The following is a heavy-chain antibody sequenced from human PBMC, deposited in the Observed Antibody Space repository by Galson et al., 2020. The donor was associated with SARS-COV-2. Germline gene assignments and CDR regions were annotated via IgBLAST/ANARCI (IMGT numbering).Heavy chain of an antibody. V-gene: IGHV1-69*02. D-gene: IGHD1-20*01. Sequence: SVTVSCKASGGTFSSYTISWVRQAPGQGLEWMGRIIPILGIANYAQKFQGRVTITADKSTSTAYMELSSLRSEDTAVYYCATREDNWNYGGMDVWGHGTTVTVSS. CDR2: IIPILGIA. J-gene: IGHJ6*02. CDR3: ATREDNWNYGGMDV. CDR1: GGTFSSYT.